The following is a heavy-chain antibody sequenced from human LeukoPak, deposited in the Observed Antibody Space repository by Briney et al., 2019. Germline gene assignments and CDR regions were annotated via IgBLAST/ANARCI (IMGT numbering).Heavy chain of an antibody. D-gene: IGHD4-23*01. CDR3: ATHTYGGKNPGPLYYMDV. V-gene: IGHV1-69*13. Sequence: GASVKVSCKASGGTFSSYAISWVRQAPGQGLEWMGGIIPIFGTANYAQKFQGRVTITADESTSTAYMELSSLRSEDTAVYYCATHTYGGKNPGPLYYMDVWGKGTTVTISS. CDR2: IIPIFGTA. CDR1: GGTFSSYA. J-gene: IGHJ6*03.